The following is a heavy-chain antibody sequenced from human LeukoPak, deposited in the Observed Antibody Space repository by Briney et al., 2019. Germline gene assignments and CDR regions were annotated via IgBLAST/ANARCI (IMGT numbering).Heavy chain of an antibody. CDR3: ATDLAVRGPEQG. Sequence: ASVKVSCKVSGYTLTELSMHWVRQAPGKGLEWMGGFDPEDGETIYAQKFQGRVTMTEDTSTDTAYMELSSLRSEDTAVYYCATDLAVRGPEQGWGQGTLATVSS. V-gene: IGHV1-24*01. CDR2: FDPEDGET. J-gene: IGHJ4*02. CDR1: GYTLTELS. D-gene: IGHD3-10*01.